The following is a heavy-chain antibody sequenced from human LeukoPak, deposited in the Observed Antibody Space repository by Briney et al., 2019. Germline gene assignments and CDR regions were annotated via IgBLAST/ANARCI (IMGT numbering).Heavy chain of an antibody. CDR2: TYYRSKWYN. D-gene: IGHD6-13*01. CDR3: ARDHLSTYSSSWSTYYYYYYMDV. CDR1: GDSVSSNSAA. Sequence: SQTLSLTCALSGDSVSSNSAAWNWIRQSPSRGLEWLGRTYYRSKWYNDYAVSVISRITINPDTSKNQFSLQLNSVTPEDTAVYYCARDHLSTYSSSWSTYYYYYYMDVWGKGTTVTVSS. J-gene: IGHJ6*03. V-gene: IGHV6-1*01.